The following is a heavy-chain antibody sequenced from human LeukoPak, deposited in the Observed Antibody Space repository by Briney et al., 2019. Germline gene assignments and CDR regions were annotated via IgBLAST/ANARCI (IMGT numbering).Heavy chain of an antibody. D-gene: IGHD5-12*01. Sequence: GASVKVSCKVSGYTLTELSMHWVRQAPGKGLEWMGGFDPEDGETIYAQKFQGRVTMTEDTSTDTAYMELSSLRSEDTAVYYCASLTTRYSGYEPYFDYWGQGTLVTVSS. CDR1: GYTLTELS. V-gene: IGHV1-24*01. CDR3: ASLTTRYSGYEPYFDY. J-gene: IGHJ4*02. CDR2: FDPEDGET.